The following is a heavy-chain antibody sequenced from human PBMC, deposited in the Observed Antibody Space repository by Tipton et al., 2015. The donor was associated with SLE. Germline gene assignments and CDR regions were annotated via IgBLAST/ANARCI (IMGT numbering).Heavy chain of an antibody. J-gene: IGHJ3*01. D-gene: IGHD1-26*01. CDR1: GYHFNKYW. Sequence: QLVQSGAEVKKPGESLKISCQGYGYHFNKYWLVWVRQMHGKGLEWMGIIYPGDSETRSSPSFEGHVTMSADRSIATAYLHWRSLQSSDTAMYFCARRGGYCDSGGFDVWGQVTAVTVS. CDR2: IYPGDSET. V-gene: IGHV5-51*03. CDR3: ARRGGYCDSGGFDV.